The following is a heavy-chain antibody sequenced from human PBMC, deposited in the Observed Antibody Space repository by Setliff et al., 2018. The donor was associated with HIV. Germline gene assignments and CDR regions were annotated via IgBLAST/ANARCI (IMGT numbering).Heavy chain of an antibody. Sequence: SETLSLTCTVSGASVTNVLYYWSWIRQPPGKGLEWIGEINHSGSTNYNPSLKSRVTISVDTSKNQFSLKLSSVTAADTAVYYCARDGEPSSGWLGGFARNWFDPWGQGTLVTVSS. V-gene: IGHV4-39*07. CDR1: GASVTNVLYY. J-gene: IGHJ5*02. CDR2: INHSGST. D-gene: IGHD6-19*01. CDR3: ARDGEPSSGWLGGFARNWFDP.